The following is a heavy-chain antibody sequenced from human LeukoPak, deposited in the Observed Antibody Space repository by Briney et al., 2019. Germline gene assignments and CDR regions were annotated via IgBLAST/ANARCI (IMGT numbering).Heavy chain of an antibody. Sequence: SETLSLTCAVYGGSFSGYYWSWIRQPPGKGLEWIGYIEHSGSTYYNPSLESRVTVAVDTSKNQIFLRLNSVTPADTAVYYCAREGFGSLDKWGQGTLVTVSS. D-gene: IGHD3-10*01. CDR1: GGSFSGYY. CDR2: IEHSGST. CDR3: AREGFGSLDK. V-gene: IGHV4-59*01. J-gene: IGHJ4*02.